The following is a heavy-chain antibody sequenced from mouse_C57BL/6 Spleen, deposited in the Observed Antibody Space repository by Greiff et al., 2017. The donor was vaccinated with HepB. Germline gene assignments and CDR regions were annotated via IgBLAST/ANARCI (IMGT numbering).Heavy chain of an antibody. J-gene: IGHJ4*01. Sequence: QVQLKQSGPELVKPGASVKISCKASGYAFSSSWMNWVKQRPGKGLEWIGRIYPGDGDTNYNGKFKGKATLTADKSSSTAYMQLSSLTSEDSAVYFCARSDYEASYYAMDYWGQGTSVTVSS. V-gene: IGHV1-82*01. CDR2: IYPGDGDT. CDR1: GYAFSSSW. D-gene: IGHD2-4*01. CDR3: ARSDYEASYYAMDY.